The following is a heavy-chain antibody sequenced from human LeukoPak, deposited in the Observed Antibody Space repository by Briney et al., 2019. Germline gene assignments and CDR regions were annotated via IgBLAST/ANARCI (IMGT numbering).Heavy chain of an antibody. D-gene: IGHD3-22*01. CDR2: ISGSGSST. CDR3: AKDLPYYYDSSGSGDAFDI. Sequence: PGGSLRLSCAASGFTFSNYWMNWVRQAPGKGLDWVSSISGSGSSTYYAESVKGRVTISRDNSQNTLYLQMNSLRAEDTAIYYCAKDLPYYYDSSGSGDAFDIWGRGTRVTVST. V-gene: IGHV3-23*01. CDR1: GFTFSNYW. J-gene: IGHJ3*02.